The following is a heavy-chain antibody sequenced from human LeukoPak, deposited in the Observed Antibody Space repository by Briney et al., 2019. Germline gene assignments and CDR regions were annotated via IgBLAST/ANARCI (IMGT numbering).Heavy chain of an antibody. V-gene: IGHV1-18*01. CDR1: GYTFSSDG. CDR3: ARIIMVRGVILNDDFDI. D-gene: IGHD3-10*01. CDR2: ISAYNGNT. Sequence: ASVKVSCKASGYTFSSDGITWVRQAPGQGLEWMGWISAYNGNTNYAQKFQGRVTMTTDTSTSTAYMELRSLRSDDTAVYYCARIIMVRGVILNDDFDIWGQGTMVTVSS. J-gene: IGHJ3*02.